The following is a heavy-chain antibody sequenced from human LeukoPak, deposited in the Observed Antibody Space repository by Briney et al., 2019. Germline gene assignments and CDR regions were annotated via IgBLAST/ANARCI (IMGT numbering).Heavy chain of an antibody. D-gene: IGHD3-10*02. J-gene: IGHJ6*04. CDR1: RFTFSSYE. CDR3: AELGITMIGGV. V-gene: IGHV3-48*03. CDR2: ISSSGSSI. Sequence: GGSLRLSCAASRFTFSSYEMNWVRQAPGKGLEWVSYISSSGSSIYYADSVKGRFTISRDNAKNSLYLQMNSLRAEDTAVYYCAELGITMIGGVWGKGTTVTISS.